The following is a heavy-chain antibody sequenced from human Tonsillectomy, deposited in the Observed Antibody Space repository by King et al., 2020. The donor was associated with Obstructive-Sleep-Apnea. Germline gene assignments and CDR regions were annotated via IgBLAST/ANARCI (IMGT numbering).Heavy chain of an antibody. V-gene: IGHV4-30-4*01. CDR1: GGSVSSGDYF. D-gene: IGHD2-15*01. CDR3: AREYCSGGSCSFDY. J-gene: IGHJ4*02. Sequence: VQLQESGPGLVKPSQTLSLTCTVSGGSVSSGDYFWNWIRQPPGKGLEWIGYINDSGTTYYKPSLKSRATISVDTSKNQFSLKLSSVTAADTAVYFCAREYCSGGSCSFDYWGQGALVTVSS. CDR2: INDSGTT.